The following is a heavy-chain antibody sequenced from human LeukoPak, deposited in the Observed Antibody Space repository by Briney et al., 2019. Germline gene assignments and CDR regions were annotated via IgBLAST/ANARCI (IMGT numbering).Heavy chain of an antibody. V-gene: IGHV3-21*01. CDR1: GFIFSGYT. CDR2: ISSSTSYR. D-gene: IGHD3-16*02. CDR3: ARARTYRHHDAFDI. Sequence: GGSLRLSCAASGFIFSGYTMNWVRQAPGKGLEWVSSISSSTSYRYYEDSVKGRFTISRDNAKNSLYLQMNSLRAEDTALYYCARARTYRHHDAFDIWGQGTLVTVSS. J-gene: IGHJ3*02.